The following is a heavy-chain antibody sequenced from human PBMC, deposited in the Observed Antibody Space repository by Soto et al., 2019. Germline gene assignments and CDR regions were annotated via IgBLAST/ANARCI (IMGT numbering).Heavy chain of an antibody. CDR2: INPNSGNT. CDR3: ARHRDWNSGYYYYGMDV. CDR1: GYTFTSYG. J-gene: IGHJ6*02. Sequence: ASVKVSCTASGYTFTSYGISWVRQAPGQGLEWMGWINPNSGNTGYAQKLQGRVTMTRNTSISTAYMELSSLRSEDTAVYYCARHRDWNSGYYYYGMDVWGQGTTVTVSS. V-gene: IGHV1-8*01. D-gene: IGHD1-7*01.